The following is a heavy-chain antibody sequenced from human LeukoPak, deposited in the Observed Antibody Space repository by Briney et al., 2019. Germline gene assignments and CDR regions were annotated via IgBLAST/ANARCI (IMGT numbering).Heavy chain of an antibody. Sequence: ASVKVSCKASGYTFTSYAMHWVRQAPGQRLEWMGWINAGNGNTKYSQEFQGRVTITRDTSASTAYMELSSLRSEDMAAYYCARALTWELLPIDYWGQGTLVTVSS. V-gene: IGHV1-3*03. J-gene: IGHJ4*02. CDR1: GYTFTSYA. D-gene: IGHD1-26*01. CDR2: INAGNGNT. CDR3: ARALTWELLPIDY.